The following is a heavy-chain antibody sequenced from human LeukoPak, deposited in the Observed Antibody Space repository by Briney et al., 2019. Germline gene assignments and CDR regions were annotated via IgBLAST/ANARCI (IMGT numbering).Heavy chain of an antibody. CDR2: NNPNSGGT. Sequence: GASVKVSCEATGSTYIGNSMHWLRLPPRQGLEWMGWNNPNSGGTKYAQKFPGRGTMTRDTSISTAYMELRSLKSDDTAVYYCARFLGYCSGGSCYFDYWGQGTLVSVFS. CDR3: ARFLGYCSGGSCYFDY. J-gene: IGHJ4*02. CDR1: GSTYIGNS. V-gene: IGHV1-2*02. D-gene: IGHD2-15*01.